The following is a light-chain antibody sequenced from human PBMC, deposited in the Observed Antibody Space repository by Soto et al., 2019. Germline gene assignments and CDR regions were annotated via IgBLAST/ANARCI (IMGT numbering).Light chain of an antibody. J-gene: IGKJ4*01. CDR1: QSVSSN. CDR3: QQYNNWPLT. CDR2: GVS. Sequence: EIVMTQSPATLSMSPGERATLSCRASQSVSSNLAWYQQKPGQAPRLLIYGVSTRATGIPARFSGSGSGTEFTLTISSLPSEDFAVYYCQQYNNWPLTFGGGTKVEIK. V-gene: IGKV3-15*01.